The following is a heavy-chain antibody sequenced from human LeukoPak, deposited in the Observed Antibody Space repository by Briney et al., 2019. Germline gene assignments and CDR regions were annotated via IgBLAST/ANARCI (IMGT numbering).Heavy chain of an antibody. CDR1: GGSFSGSY. D-gene: IGHD3-16*01. Sequence: SETLSLTCAVYGGSFSGSYWSWIRQPPGKGLEWIGYIYYSGSTNYNPSLKSRVTISVDTSKNQFSLKLSSVTAADTAVYYCAREAWGAFDPWGQGTLVTVSS. V-gene: IGHV4-59*01. CDR3: AREAWGAFDP. J-gene: IGHJ5*02. CDR2: IYYSGST.